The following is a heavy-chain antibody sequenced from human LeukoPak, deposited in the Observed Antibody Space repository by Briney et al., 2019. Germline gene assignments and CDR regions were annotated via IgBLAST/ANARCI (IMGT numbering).Heavy chain of an antibody. CDR2: TYYSGST. V-gene: IGHV4-59*01. J-gene: IGHJ4*02. CDR1: GGSISGYY. D-gene: IGHD6-13*01. Sequence: PSETLSLTCTVSGGSISGYYWSWIRQPPGKGLEWIAYTYYSGSTNYNPSLKSRVTISVDTSKNQFSLKVHSVTAADTAVYYCARSSTWYYSDYWGQGTLVTVSS. CDR3: ARSSTWYYSDY.